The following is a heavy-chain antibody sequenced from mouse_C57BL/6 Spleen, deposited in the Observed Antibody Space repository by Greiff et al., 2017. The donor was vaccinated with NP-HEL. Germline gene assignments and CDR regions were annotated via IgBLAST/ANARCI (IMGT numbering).Heavy chain of an antibody. CDR1: GFTFSSYA. V-gene: IGHV5-4*01. Sequence: EVQGVESGGGLVKPGGSLKLSCAASGFTFSSYAMSWVRQTPEKRLEWVATISDGGSYTYYPDNVKGRFTISRDNAKNNLYLQMSHLKSEDTAMYYGAREAAQGSWFAYWGQGTLVTVSA. CDR3: AREAAQGSWFAY. CDR2: ISDGGSYT. J-gene: IGHJ3*01. D-gene: IGHD3-2*02.